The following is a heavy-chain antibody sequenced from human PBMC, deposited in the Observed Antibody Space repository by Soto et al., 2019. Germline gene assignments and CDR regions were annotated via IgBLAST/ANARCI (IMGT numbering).Heavy chain of an antibody. V-gene: IGHV3-74*01. CDR3: TRDAYYDFWSGYSGYYYYYMDG. Sequence: PGGSLRLSCAASGFTFSSYWMHGVRQAPGKGLVWVSRINGDGSSTSYADSVKGRFTISRDDAKNTLYLQMNSLRAEDTAVYYCTRDAYYDFWSGYSGYYYYYMDGWGKGTTVTVSS. CDR1: GFTFSSYW. D-gene: IGHD3-3*01. CDR2: INGDGSST. J-gene: IGHJ6*03.